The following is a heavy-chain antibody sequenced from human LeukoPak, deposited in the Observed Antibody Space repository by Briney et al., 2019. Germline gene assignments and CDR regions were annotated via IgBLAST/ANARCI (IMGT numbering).Heavy chain of an antibody. CDR2: IYSGGST. V-gene: IGHV3-66*01. CDR1: GFIFSHYG. CDR3: ARASYYYGMDV. J-gene: IGHJ6*02. Sequence: PGGSLRLSCATSGFIFSHYGIHWVRQAPGKGLEWVSVIYSGGSTYYADSVKGRFTISRDNSKNTLYLQMNSLRAEDTAVYYCARASYYYGMDVWGQGTTVTVSS.